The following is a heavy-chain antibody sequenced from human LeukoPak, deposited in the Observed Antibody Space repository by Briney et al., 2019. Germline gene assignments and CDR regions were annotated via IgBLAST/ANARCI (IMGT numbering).Heavy chain of an antibody. CDR2: IIPIFGTA. D-gene: IGHD2/OR15-2a*01. CDR1: GGTFSSYA. V-gene: IGHV1-69*05. Sequence: ASVKVSCKASGGTFSSYAISWVRQAPGRGLEWMGGIIPIFGTANYAQKFQGRVTITTDESTSTAYMELSSLRSEDTAVYYCASSRVNNYYYYYMDVWGKGTTVTVSS. CDR3: ASSRVNNYYYYYMDV. J-gene: IGHJ6*03.